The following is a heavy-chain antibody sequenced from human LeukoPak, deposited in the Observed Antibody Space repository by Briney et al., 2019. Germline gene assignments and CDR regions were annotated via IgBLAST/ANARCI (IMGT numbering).Heavy chain of an antibody. CDR2: IIPIFGTA. Sequence: SVKVSCKASGGTFSSYAISWVRQAPGQGLEWMGGIIPIFGTANYAQKFRGRVTITADKSTSTAYMELSSLRSEDTAVCYCARVQVVVAATRAFDIWGQGTMVTVSS. CDR1: GGTFSSYA. D-gene: IGHD2-15*01. J-gene: IGHJ3*02. CDR3: ARVQVVVAATRAFDI. V-gene: IGHV1-69*06.